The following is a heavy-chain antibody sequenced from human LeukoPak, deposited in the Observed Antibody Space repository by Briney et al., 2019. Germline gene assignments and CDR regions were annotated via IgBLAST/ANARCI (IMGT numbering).Heavy chain of an antibody. V-gene: IGHV4-34*01. Sequence: SETLSLTCAVYGGSFSGYYWSWIRQPPGKGLEWIGEINHSGSTNYNPSLKSRVTISVDTSKNQFSLKLSSVTAADTAVYYCAREGGYSYGGAYAEYFQHWGQGTLVTVSS. D-gene: IGHD5-18*01. J-gene: IGHJ1*01. CDR3: AREGGYSYGGAYAEYFQH. CDR2: INHSGST. CDR1: GGSFSGYY.